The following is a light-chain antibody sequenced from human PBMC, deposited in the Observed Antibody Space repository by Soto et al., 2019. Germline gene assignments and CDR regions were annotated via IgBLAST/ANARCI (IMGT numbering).Light chain of an antibody. V-gene: IGLV2-14*03. J-gene: IGLJ1*01. CDR2: DVS. CDR3: CSWTSSSTFI. CDR1: SSDIGSNIH. Sequence: QSALAQPASVSESPGQSITISCTGTSSDIGSNIHVSRYLQYPGKAPRLMIYDVSSRPSGVSNRFSGSKSGNTASLTISGLQAEDEADNYCCSWTSSSTFIFGTGTKLTVL.